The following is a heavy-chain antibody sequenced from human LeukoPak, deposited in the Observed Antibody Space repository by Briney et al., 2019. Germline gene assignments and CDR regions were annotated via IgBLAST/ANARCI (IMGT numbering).Heavy chain of an antibody. J-gene: IGHJ5*02. D-gene: IGHD3-10*01. CDR2: IYYSGST. CDR1: GGSISSYY. Sequence: SETLSLTCTVSGGSISSYYWSWIREPPGKGLEWIGYIYYSGSTTYNPSLKSRVTISLDTSKNQFSLKLSSVTAADTAVYYCARSSIGGYSARFDPWGQGTLVTVSS. CDR3: ARSSIGGYSARFDP. V-gene: IGHV4-59*01.